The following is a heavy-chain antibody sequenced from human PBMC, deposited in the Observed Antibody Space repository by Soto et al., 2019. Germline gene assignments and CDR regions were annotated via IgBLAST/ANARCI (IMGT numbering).Heavy chain of an antibody. Sequence: GGSLRLSCAASGFTFSSYWMHWVRQAPGKGLVWVSRINSDGSSTSYADSVKGRFTISRDNAKNSLYLQMNSLRAEDTAVYYCAGAPVWFGAPDYYYYGMDVWGQGTTVTVSS. CDR3: AGAPVWFGAPDYYYYGMDV. CDR2: INSDGSST. J-gene: IGHJ6*02. D-gene: IGHD3-10*01. CDR1: GFTFSSYW. V-gene: IGHV3-74*01.